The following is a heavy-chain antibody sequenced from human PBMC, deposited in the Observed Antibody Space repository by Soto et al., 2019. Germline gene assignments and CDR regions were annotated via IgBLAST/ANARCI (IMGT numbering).Heavy chain of an antibody. Sequence: EVQLLESGGGLVQPGGSLRLSCAASGFTFSSYAMSWVRQAPGKGLEWVSAISGSGGSTYYADSVKGRFTISRDNSKNTLYLQMNSLRAEDTAVYYCAKDIRSSSWYAETVGAFDIWGQGTMVTVSS. J-gene: IGHJ3*02. D-gene: IGHD6-13*01. CDR2: ISGSGGST. CDR1: GFTFSSYA. V-gene: IGHV3-23*01. CDR3: AKDIRSSSWYAETVGAFDI.